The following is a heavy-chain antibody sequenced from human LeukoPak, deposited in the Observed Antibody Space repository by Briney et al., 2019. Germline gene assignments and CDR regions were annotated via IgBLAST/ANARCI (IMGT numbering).Heavy chain of an antibody. CDR2: ISWNSGSI. CDR1: GFTFDDYA. D-gene: IGHD3-9*01. J-gene: IGHJ4*02. Sequence: PGRSLRLSCAASGFTFDDYAMHWVRQAPGKGLEWVSGISWNSGSIGYADSVKGRFTISRDNAKNSLYLQMNSLRAEDTALYYCAKERYYDILTGNFDYWGQGTLVTVSS. V-gene: IGHV3-9*01. CDR3: AKERYYDILTGNFDY.